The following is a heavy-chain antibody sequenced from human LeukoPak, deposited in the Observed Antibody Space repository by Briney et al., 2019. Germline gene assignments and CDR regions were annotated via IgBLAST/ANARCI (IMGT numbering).Heavy chain of an antibody. V-gene: IGHV3-23*01. CDR2: IGGRDDRT. D-gene: IGHD3-22*01. Sequence: SGGSLRLSCAASGFTFAGHTMTWLRQAPGKGLEWVSIIGGRDDRTYYADSVEGRFTISRDNSKNILYLQMSSLRAEDTAVYFCARRPRDTSGYYLGAFHDWGQGTTVTVSS. J-gene: IGHJ3*01. CDR1: GFTFAGHT. CDR3: ARRPRDTSGYYLGAFHD.